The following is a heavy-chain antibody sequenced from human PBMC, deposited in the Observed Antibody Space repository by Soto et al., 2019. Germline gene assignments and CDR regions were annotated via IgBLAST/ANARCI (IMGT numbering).Heavy chain of an antibody. CDR2: ISSSSTYI. D-gene: IGHD1-26*01. Sequence: EVQLGESGGGLVKPGGSLRLSCVASGFTFSHYNMNWVRQAPGKGLEWVSSISSSSTYISYADSMKGRFIISRDNAKNSPYLQLSSLRVEHTAVYYCARGGSGTYFDYWGQGTLVTVSP. CDR1: GFTFSHYN. J-gene: IGHJ4*02. V-gene: IGHV3-21*03. CDR3: ARGGSGTYFDY.